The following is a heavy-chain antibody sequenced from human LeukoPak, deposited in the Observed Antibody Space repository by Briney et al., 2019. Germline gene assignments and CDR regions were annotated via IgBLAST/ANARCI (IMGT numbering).Heavy chain of an antibody. Sequence: GSLRLSCAASGFTFGAYTINWVRQAPGKGLEWVSCIFSRSESILYADSVKGRFTISRDNAKNLLYLQMDSLRVEDTAVYYCARDHGRYCSGGSCYFGGFFEYWGQGTLGTVSS. CDR2: IFSRSESI. CDR1: GFTFGAYT. D-gene: IGHD2-15*01. J-gene: IGHJ4*02. CDR3: ARDHGRYCSGGSCYFGGFFEY. V-gene: IGHV3-21*06.